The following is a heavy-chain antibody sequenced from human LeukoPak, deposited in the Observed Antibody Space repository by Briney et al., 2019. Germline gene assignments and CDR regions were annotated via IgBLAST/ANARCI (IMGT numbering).Heavy chain of an antibody. J-gene: IGHJ6*02. CDR3: ARTGIYCSSTSCYPYYYYGMDV. D-gene: IGHD2-2*01. V-gene: IGHV3-30*04. CDR2: ISYDGSNK. CDR1: GFTFSSYA. Sequence: GGSLRLSCAASGFTFSSYAMHWVRQAPGKGLEWVAVISYDGSNKYYADSVKGRFTISRDNSKNTLYLQMNSLRAEDTAVYYCARTGIYCSSTSCYPYYYYGMDVWGQGTTVTVSS.